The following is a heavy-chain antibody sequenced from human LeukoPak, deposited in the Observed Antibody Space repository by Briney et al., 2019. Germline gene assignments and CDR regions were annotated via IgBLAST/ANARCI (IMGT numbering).Heavy chain of an antibody. CDR3: ARRPHCSGGNCYSRSAFDI. V-gene: IGHV5-51*01. D-gene: IGHD2-15*01. CDR2: VFPGDSTT. CDR1: GYTFTSYW. J-gene: IGHJ3*02. Sequence: GESLKISCEGSGYTFTSYWVAWVRQMPGKGLEWMGIVFPGDSTTRYSPSFQGLVTISADKSIRTAFLQWSGLKDSDTAMYYCARRPHCSGGNCYSRSAFDIWGQGTMVTVSS.